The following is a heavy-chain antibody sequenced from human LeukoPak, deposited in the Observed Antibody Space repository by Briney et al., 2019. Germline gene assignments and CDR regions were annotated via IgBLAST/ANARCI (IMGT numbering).Heavy chain of an antibody. CDR1: GYTFTGYY. V-gene: IGHV1-2*02. CDR3: AKARSALNTAAQNFDY. Sequence: ASVKVSCKASGYTFTGYYMHWVRQAPGQGLEWMGWINPNSGGTNYAQKFQGRVTMTRDTSISTAYMELSRLRSDDTAVYYCAKARSALNTAAQNFDYWGQGTLVTVSS. D-gene: IGHD3-10*01. CDR2: INPNSGGT. J-gene: IGHJ4*02.